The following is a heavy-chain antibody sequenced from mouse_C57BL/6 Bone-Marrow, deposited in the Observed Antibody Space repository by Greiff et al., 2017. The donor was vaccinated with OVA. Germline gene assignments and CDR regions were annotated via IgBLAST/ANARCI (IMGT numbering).Heavy chain of an antibody. CDR2: INPSNGGP. J-gene: IGHJ4*01. CDR3: ARRGVYDYDEGYAMDY. V-gene: IGHV1-53*01. CDR1: GYTFTSYW. Sequence: VQLQQPGTELVKPGASVKLSCKASGYTFTSYWMHWVKQRPGQGLEWIGNINPSNGGPNYNEKFKSKATLTVDTSSSTAYMQLSSLTSEDSAVYYCARRGVYDYDEGYAMDYWGQGTSVTVSS. D-gene: IGHD2-4*01.